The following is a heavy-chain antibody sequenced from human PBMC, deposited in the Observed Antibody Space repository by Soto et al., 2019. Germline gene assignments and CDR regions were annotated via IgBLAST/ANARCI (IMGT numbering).Heavy chain of an antibody. CDR1: GFTFSSYA. CDR3: AGGEWRGSPNYYDSSGYYSRDAFDI. V-gene: IGHV3-23*01. Sequence: PGGSLRLSCAASGFTFSSYAMSWVRQAPGKGLEWVSAISGSGGSTYYADYVKGRFTISRDNSKNTLYLQMNSLRAEDTAVYYCAGGEWRGSPNYYDSSGYYSRDAFDIWGQGTMVTVSS. D-gene: IGHD3-22*01. J-gene: IGHJ3*02. CDR2: ISGSGGST.